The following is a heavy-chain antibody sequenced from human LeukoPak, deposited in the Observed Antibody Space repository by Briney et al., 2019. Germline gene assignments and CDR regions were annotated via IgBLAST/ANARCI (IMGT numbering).Heavy chain of an antibody. D-gene: IGHD2-21*01. CDR3: ARDAYCGGDCYLPRSDFDY. V-gene: IGHV3-43*02. Sequence: GGSLRLSCAASGFTFHDYAMHWVRQAPGKGLEWVSFITGDGGGTYYADSVKGRFTISRDNSKNSLYLQMNSLRTEDTALYYCARDAYCGGDCYLPRSDFDYWGQGTLVTVSS. CDR1: GFTFHDYA. CDR2: ITGDGGGT. J-gene: IGHJ4*02.